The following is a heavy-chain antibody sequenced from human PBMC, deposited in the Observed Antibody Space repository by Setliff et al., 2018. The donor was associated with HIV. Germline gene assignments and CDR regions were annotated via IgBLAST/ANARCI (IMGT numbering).Heavy chain of an antibody. CDR3: AREQYHFVVDYYYYYGMDV. D-gene: IGHD2-15*01. J-gene: IGHJ6*02. CDR2: IYTSGST. CDR1: GGSISSETFS. Sequence: SETLSLTCTVSGGSISSETFSWNWIRQPAGKGLEWIGRIYTSGSTDYTPSLKSRVTMSVDTSKNHFSLKLNSVTTADTAVYYCAREQYHFVVDYYYYYGMDVWAKGTRSPSP. V-gene: IGHV4-4*07.